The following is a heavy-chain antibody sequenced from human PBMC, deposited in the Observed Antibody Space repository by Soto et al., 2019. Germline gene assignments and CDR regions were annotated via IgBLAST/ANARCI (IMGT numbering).Heavy chain of an antibody. V-gene: IGHV3-7*01. Sequence: EVQLVESGGGLVQPGGSPRLSCEASGFMFSTYLMSWVRQAPGKGLEWVANIKQGGNEKFYVDSVKGRFTISRDNAKKSLFLQMNSLRPEDTAVYYCVGALTYEVPYYYYGMDVWGQGTTVTVSS. CDR1: GFMFSTYL. J-gene: IGHJ6*02. CDR3: VGALTYEVPYYYYGMDV. CDR2: IKQGGNEK. D-gene: IGHD3-16*01.